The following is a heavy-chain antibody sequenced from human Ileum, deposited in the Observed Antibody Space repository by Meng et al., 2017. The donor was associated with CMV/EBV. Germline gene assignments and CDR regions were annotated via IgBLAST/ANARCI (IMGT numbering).Heavy chain of an antibody. CDR3: VRDVTGSWAFGY. V-gene: IGHV3-30*04. D-gene: IGHD6-13*01. CDR2: SLPDGTNK. Sequence: GESLKISCVASAFTLNGYAMHWVRQAPGKGLEWVALSLPDGTNKYYADSVKGRFTISRDNSKNTLSLQMNSLRPEDTALYYCVRDVTGSWAFGYWGQGALVTVSS. J-gene: IGHJ4*02. CDR1: AFTLNGYA.